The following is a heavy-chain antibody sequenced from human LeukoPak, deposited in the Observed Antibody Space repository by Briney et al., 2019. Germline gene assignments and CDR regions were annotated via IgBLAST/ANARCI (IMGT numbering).Heavy chain of an antibody. J-gene: IGHJ6*03. V-gene: IGHV4-61*02. CDR1: GGSISSGSYY. Sequence: SETLSLTCTVSGGSISSGSYYWSWIRQPAGKGLEWIGRIYTSGSTNYNPSLKSRVTISVDTSKNQFSLKLSSVTAADTAVYYCAREIGGYYYYYMDVWGKGTTVTVSS. CDR2: IYTSGST. D-gene: IGHD3-16*01. CDR3: AREIGGYYYYYMDV.